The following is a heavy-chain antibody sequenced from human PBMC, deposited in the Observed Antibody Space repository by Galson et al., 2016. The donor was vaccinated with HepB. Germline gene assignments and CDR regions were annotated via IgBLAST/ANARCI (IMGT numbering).Heavy chain of an antibody. CDR3: ARGISYHFDY. CDR1: GGSVGSGSYY. CDR2: MYFTGTT. J-gene: IGHJ4*02. Sequence: SETLSLTCTVSGGSVGSGSYYWGWIRQPPGKGLEWIGYMYFTGTTNYNPSLQSRVTISEDLSKNQISLTLSSVTAADTAVYYCARGISYHFDYWGQGTVVTVSS. D-gene: IGHD2-2*01. V-gene: IGHV4-61*01.